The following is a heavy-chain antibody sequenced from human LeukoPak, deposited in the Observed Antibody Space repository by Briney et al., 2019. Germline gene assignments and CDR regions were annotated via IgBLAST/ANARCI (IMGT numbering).Heavy chain of an antibody. CDR1: GGSISSSSYY. V-gene: IGHV4-39*07. CDR3: ARGRAFSMVWGGIPGDY. CDR2: IYYSGST. Sequence: PSETLSLTCTVSGGSISSSSYYWGWIRQPPGKGLEWIGSIYYSGSTYYNPSLKSRVTISVDTSKNQFSLKLSSVTAADTAVYYCARGRAFSMVWGGIPGDYWGQGTLVTVSS. J-gene: IGHJ4*02. D-gene: IGHD3-10*01.